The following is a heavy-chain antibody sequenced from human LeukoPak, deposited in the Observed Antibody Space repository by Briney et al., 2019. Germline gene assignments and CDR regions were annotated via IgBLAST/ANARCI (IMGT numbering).Heavy chain of an antibody. CDR1: GLTFSSYS. CDR3: ARDPAGGYMAV. J-gene: IGHJ6*03. V-gene: IGHV3-48*04. Sequence: GGSLRLSCAASGLTFSSYSMNWVRQAPGKGLEWVSYISSSSSSIYYADSVKGRFTISRDNTKSSLYLQMNSLRADDTAVYYCARDPAGGYMAVWGKGTTVTVSS. CDR2: ISSSSSSI. D-gene: IGHD3-10*01.